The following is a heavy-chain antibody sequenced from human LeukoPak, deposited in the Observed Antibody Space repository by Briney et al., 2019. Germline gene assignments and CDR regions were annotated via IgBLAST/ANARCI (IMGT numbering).Heavy chain of an antibody. CDR1: GGTFSGYY. J-gene: IGHJ3*02. V-gene: IGHV4-34*01. CDR2: SNDSGGT. CDR3: ARDRWATTGDAFDN. Sequence: PSETLSLTCAVYGGTFSGYYWSWIRQPPGKRLEWVGESNDSGGTNYNPSLKSRVTISVDTSKNQFSLKLSSVTAADTAVYYCARDRWATTGDAFDNWGQGTMVTVSS. D-gene: IGHD4-11*01.